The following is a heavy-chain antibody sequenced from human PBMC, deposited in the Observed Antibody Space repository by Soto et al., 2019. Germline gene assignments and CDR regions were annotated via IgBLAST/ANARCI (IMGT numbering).Heavy chain of an antibody. D-gene: IGHD6-6*01. Sequence: ASVKVSCKASGYTFTGYYMHWVRQAPGQGLEWMGWINPNSGGTDYAQKFQGWVTMTRDTSISTAYMELSRLRSDDTAVYYCARDFGYSSSSSWFDPWGQGTLVTVSS. J-gene: IGHJ5*02. CDR3: ARDFGYSSSSSWFDP. V-gene: IGHV1-2*04. CDR2: INPNSGGT. CDR1: GYTFTGYY.